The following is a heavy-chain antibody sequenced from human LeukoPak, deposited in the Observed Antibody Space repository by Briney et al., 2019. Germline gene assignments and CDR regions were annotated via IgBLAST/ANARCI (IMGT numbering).Heavy chain of an antibody. CDR3: ARRLYLGSTRYYTGWFDP. D-gene: IGHD2-2*02. Sequence: SETLSLTCTVSGGSISSGDYYWSWIRQPPGKGGEWNGYIYYSGSTYYNPSLKRRVTISVDTSKNQFSLKLSSVTASDTAVYYCARRLYLGSTRYYTGWFDPWGQGTLLTVSS. CDR2: IYYSGST. J-gene: IGHJ5*02. CDR1: GGSISSGDYY. V-gene: IGHV4-30-4*08.